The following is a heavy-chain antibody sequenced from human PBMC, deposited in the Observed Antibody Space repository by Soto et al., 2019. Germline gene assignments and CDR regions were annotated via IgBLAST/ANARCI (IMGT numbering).Heavy chain of an antibody. CDR1: GYTFTKYT. D-gene: IGHD2-15*01. CDR3: ARGIATGQLDP. J-gene: IGHJ5*02. Sequence: ASVKVSFKASGYTFTKYTMNWVRQAPGQRLEWMGWINPDNGNTKSSQKFQDRVIITRDTSASTAYMDLSSLRSEDTAVYYCARGIATGQLDPWSQGTLVTVSS. CDR2: INPDNGNT. V-gene: IGHV1-3*01.